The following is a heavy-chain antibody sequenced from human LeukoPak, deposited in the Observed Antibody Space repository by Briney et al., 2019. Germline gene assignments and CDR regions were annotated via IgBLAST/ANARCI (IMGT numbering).Heavy chain of an antibody. CDR1: GFTFSSYW. Sequence: GGSLRLSCAASGFTFSSYWMNWVRQAPGKGLVWVSRINSDGSNTKYADSVKGRFTISRDNAKNTLYLQMNSLRGEDTAVYYCARDLGQYYDTSDNWFDPWGQGTLVTVSS. CDR2: INSDGSNT. V-gene: IGHV3-74*01. J-gene: IGHJ5*02. CDR3: ARDLGQYYDTSDNWFDP. D-gene: IGHD3-22*01.